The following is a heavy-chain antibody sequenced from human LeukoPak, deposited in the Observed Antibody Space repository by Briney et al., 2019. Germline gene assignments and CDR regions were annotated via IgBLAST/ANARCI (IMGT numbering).Heavy chain of an antibody. Sequence: GGSLRLSCTASGFTFGDYAMSWFRQAPGKGLEWVGFIRSKAYGGTTEYAASVKGRFTISRDDSKSIAYLQMNSLKTEDTAVYYCTRTSYSSSWYGQGYYFDYWGQGTLVTVSS. D-gene: IGHD6-13*01. V-gene: IGHV3-49*03. J-gene: IGHJ4*02. CDR1: GFTFGDYA. CDR2: IRSKAYGGTT. CDR3: TRTSYSSSWYGQGYYFDY.